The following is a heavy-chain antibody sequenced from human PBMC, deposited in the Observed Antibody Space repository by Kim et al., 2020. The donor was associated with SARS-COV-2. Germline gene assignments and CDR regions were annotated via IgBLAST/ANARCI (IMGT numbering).Heavy chain of an antibody. CDR3: ARAGKYYYDSIGYFDY. CDR2: INHSGST. J-gene: IGHJ5*01. D-gene: IGHD3-22*01. CDR1: GGSFSGYY. Sequence: SETLSLTCAVYGGSFSGYYWSWIRQAPGKGLEWIGEINHSGSTNYNPSLKSRVTILVDTNKNQFPLMLSSVTAADTAVYYCARAGKYYYDSIGYFDYWG. V-gene: IGHV4-34*01.